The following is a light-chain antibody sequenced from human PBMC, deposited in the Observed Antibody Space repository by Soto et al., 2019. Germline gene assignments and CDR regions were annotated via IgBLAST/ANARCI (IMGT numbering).Light chain of an antibody. CDR3: QQYNGWPIT. CDR1: QNIGTS. J-gene: IGKJ5*01. CDR2: DAS. V-gene: IGKV3-15*01. Sequence: THSPGTLSLSPGERATLSCRAGQNIGTSLVWSQQKPGQSPRLLIYDASHRATGIPARFSGSGSGTEFTLTISSLQSEDFAVYYCQQYNGWPITFGQGTRLEI.